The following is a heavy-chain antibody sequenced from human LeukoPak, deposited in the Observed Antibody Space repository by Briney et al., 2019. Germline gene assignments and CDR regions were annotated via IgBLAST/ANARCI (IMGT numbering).Heavy chain of an antibody. CDR1: GYTFTSYG. Sequence: ASVKVSCKASGYTFTSYGISWVRQAPGQGLEWMGWISAYNGNTNYAQKLQGRVTMTTDTSTSTAYMELRSLRSDDTAVYYCARDLPYSSSWESIDYWGQGTLVTVSS. CDR3: ARDLPYSSSWESIDY. CDR2: ISAYNGNT. J-gene: IGHJ4*02. V-gene: IGHV1-18*01. D-gene: IGHD6-13*01.